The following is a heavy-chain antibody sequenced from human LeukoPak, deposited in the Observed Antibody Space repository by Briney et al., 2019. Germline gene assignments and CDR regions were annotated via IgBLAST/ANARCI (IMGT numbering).Heavy chain of an antibody. CDR3: ARGDGDYDPHFFDY. V-gene: IGHV4-4*07. J-gene: IGHJ4*01. CDR2: VFLTGPT. Sequence: SETLSLTCTVSGGSFSSFYWGWIRQSAGKGLEWIGRVFLTGPTNYNPSLKSRVIISLDTSRNQFSLQLNSVTAADTAVYYCARGDGDYDPHFFDYWGHGILVTVSS. D-gene: IGHD4-17*01. CDR1: GGSFSSFY.